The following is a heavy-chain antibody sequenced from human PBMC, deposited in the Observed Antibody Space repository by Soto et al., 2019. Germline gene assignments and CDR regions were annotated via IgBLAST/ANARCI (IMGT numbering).Heavy chain of an antibody. CDR3: AKTGLITFGGVIVISAFDI. J-gene: IGHJ3*02. CDR2: ISGSGGST. D-gene: IGHD3-16*02. Sequence: GGSLRLSCAASGFTFSSYAMSWVRQAPGKGLEWVSAISGSGGSTYYADSVKGRFTISRDNSKNTLYLQMNSLRAEDTAVYYCAKTGLITFGGVIVISAFDIWGQGTMVTVSS. CDR1: GFTFSSYA. V-gene: IGHV3-23*01.